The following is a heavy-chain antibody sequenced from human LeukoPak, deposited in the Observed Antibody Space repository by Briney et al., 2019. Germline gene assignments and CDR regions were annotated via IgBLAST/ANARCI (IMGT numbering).Heavy chain of an antibody. CDR3: AREGSSGCICPY. CDR1: GGSISSYY. CDR2: IYTSGST. Sequence: SETLSLTCTVSGGSISSYYWSWLRQPAGKGLGWIGRIYTSGSTNYNPSLKSRVTMSVDTSKNQFSLKRSAVLGADSAVHYSAREGSSGCICPYWGQGTLVPVSS. D-gene: IGHD6-19*01. V-gene: IGHV4-4*07. J-gene: IGHJ4*02.